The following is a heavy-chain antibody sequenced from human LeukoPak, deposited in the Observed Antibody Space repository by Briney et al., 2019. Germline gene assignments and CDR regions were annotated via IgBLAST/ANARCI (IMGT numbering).Heavy chain of an antibody. CDR2: IYHSGST. CDR1: GYSISSGYY. Sequence: SETLSLTCTVSGYSISSGYYWGWIRPPPGKGLEWIGSIYHSGSTYYNPSLKSRVTISVDTSKNQFSLKLSSVTAADTAVYYCAKSDFYDFWSGYYYYFDYWGQGTLVTVSS. J-gene: IGHJ4*02. V-gene: IGHV4-38-2*02. D-gene: IGHD3-3*01. CDR3: AKSDFYDFWSGYYYYFDY.